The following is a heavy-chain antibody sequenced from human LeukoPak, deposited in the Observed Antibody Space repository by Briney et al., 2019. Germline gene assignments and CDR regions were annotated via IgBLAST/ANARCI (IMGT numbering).Heavy chain of an antibody. J-gene: IGHJ4*02. CDR1: GFTFSSYS. D-gene: IGHD3-9*01. V-gene: IGHV3-48*01. CDR2: ISSSSSSI. CDR3: ARGGDYDILTGYFGVDD. Sequence: PGGSLRLSCAASGFTFSSYSMNWVRQAPGKGLEWVSYISSSSSSIYYADSVKGRFTISRDNAKTSMYSQMNRLRAEDTAVYYCARGGDYDILTGYFGVDDWGQGTLVTVS.